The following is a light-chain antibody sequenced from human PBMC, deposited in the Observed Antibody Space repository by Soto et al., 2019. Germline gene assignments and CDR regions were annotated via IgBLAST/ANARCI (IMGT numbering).Light chain of an antibody. CDR2: DAS. CDR1: QDISNY. Sequence: DIQITQSPSSLSTSVEKIVTITCKASQDISNYLNWYQQKPGKAPKLLIYDASNLETGVPSRFSGSVSGTDFTFTISSLQPEDIATYYCQQYDNLLITFGQGTRLEIK. V-gene: IGKV1-33*01. CDR3: QQYDNLLIT. J-gene: IGKJ5*01.